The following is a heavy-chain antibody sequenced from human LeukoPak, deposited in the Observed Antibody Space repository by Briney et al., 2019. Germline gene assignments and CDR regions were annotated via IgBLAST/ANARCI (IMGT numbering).Heavy chain of an antibody. Sequence: PGGSLSLSCVASGVRSSSDWMSCIGQPRGKGLEWFGGIDYSVRTCDNPSPTSRVTISVDTSKHQFSLNLCSLTAANTAVKYWERQGEEQYSNGYGGWFDPWGQGTLVTVST. CDR1: GVRSSSDW. V-gene: IGHV4-39*01. J-gene: IGHJ5*02. CDR3: ERQGEEQYSNGYGGWFDP. CDR2: IDYSVRT. D-gene: IGHD5-18*01.